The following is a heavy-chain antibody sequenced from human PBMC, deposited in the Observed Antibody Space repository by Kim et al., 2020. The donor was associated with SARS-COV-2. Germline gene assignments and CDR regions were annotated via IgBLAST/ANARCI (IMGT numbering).Heavy chain of an antibody. CDR1: GGSISSYY. D-gene: IGHD3-9*01. V-gene: IGHV4-59*01. CDR2: VYYSGST. Sequence: SETLSLTCTVSGGSISSYYWSWIRQPPGTGLEWIGYVYYSGSTNYNPSLTSRVTISVDTSKNQFSLKLSSVTAADTAVYYCSGHPGRYFVDYWGPGTLVTVSS. J-gene: IGHJ4*02. CDR3: SGHPGRYFVDY.